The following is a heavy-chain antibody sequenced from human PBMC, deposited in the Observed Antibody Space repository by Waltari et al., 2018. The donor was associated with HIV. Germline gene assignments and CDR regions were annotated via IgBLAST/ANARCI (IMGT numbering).Heavy chain of an antibody. V-gene: IGHV4-59*02. Sequence: QVQLQESGQGLVKPSETLSLTCPVSGGSVSSYYWNWFRQPKGKGLEWIAYIYNSGSTNYNPSLKSRVTISVDTANNQFSLELSSVTAADTAVYYCARGRHSSGYSLWYFDLWGRGTLVTVSS. CDR2: IYNSGST. CDR3: ARGRHSSGYSLWYFDL. D-gene: IGHD3-22*01. J-gene: IGHJ2*01. CDR1: GGSVSSYY.